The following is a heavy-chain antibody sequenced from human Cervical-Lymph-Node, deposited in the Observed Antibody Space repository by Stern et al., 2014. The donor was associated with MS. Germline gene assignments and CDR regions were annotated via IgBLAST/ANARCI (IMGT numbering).Heavy chain of an antibody. J-gene: IGHJ4*02. D-gene: IGHD3-16*01. CDR1: GNYISSYY. Sequence: VQLEESGPGLVKPSETLSLTCTVSGNYISSYYWSWIRQPAGKGLEWIGRTYMSGGTNYSPSLKSRVTISVDTPNNRLSLRLTSVTAADTAVYYCARDILGGFDFWGQGILVTVSS. CDR3: ARDILGGFDF. CDR2: TYMSGGT. V-gene: IGHV4-4*07.